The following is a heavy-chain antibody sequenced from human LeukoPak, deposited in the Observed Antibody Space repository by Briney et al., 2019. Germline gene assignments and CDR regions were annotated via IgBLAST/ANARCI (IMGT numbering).Heavy chain of an antibody. CDR2: IIPIFGTA. D-gene: IGHD6-19*01. V-gene: IGHV1-69*13. Sequence: SVKVSCKASGGTFSSYAISWVRRAPGQGLEWMGGIIPIFGTANYAQKFQGRVTITADESTSTAYMELSSLRSDDTAVYYCARDSSGYSSGWYPDYWGQGTLVTVSS. J-gene: IGHJ4*02. CDR1: GGTFSSYA. CDR3: ARDSSGYSSGWYPDY.